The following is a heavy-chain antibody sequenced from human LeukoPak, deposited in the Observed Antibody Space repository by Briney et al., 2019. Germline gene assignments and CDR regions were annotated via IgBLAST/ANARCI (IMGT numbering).Heavy chain of an antibody. CDR3: ARDSSGWSRDY. J-gene: IGHJ4*02. CDR1: GFTFSSHS. V-gene: IGHV3-21*06. CDR2: ISSSGVL. Sequence: GGSLRLSCAASGFTFSSHSLSWVRQAPGKGLEWVSTISSSGVLYYAASAKGRFTISRDNAKNSLYLQMNSLGVEDTAVFYCARDSSGWSRDYWGQGTLVAVS. D-gene: IGHD6-19*01.